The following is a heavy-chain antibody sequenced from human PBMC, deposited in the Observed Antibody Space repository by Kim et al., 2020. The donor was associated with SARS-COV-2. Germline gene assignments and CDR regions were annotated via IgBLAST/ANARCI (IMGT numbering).Heavy chain of an antibody. CDR1: GYTFTSYG. J-gene: IGHJ6*02. CDR3: ARVSDEYGSGSYYYYGMDV. Sequence: ASVKVSCKASGYTFTSYGISWVRQAPGQGLEWMGWISAYNGNTNYAQKLQGRVTMTTDTSTSTAYMELRSLRSDDTAVYYCARVSDEYGSGSYYYYGMDVWGQGTTVTVSS. V-gene: IGHV1-18*01. D-gene: IGHD3-10*01. CDR2: ISAYNGNT.